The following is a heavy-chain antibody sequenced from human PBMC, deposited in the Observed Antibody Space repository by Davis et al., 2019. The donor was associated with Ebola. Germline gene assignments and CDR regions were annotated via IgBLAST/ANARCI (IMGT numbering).Heavy chain of an antibody. D-gene: IGHD2-21*02. V-gene: IGHV1-18*04. Sequence: ASVKVSCKASGYTFTSYGISWVRQAPGQGLEWMGWISAYNGNTNYAQKLQGRVTMTTDTSTSTAYMELSSLRSEDTAVYYCARVRYCGGDCSRHYYYGMDVWGKGTTVTVSS. CDR2: ISAYNGNT. CDR1: GYTFTSYG. J-gene: IGHJ6*04. CDR3: ARVRYCGGDCSRHYYYGMDV.